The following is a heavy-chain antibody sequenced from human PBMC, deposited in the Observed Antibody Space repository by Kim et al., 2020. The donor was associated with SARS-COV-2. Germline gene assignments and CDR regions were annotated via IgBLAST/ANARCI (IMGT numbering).Heavy chain of an antibody. CDR3: ARWASGYQDAFDI. CDR1: GFTFSSYS. D-gene: IGHD3-3*01. V-gene: IGHV3-21*01. Sequence: GGSLRLSCAASGFTFSSYSMNWVRQAPGKGLEWVSSISSSSSYIYYADSVKGRFTISRDNAKNSLYLQMNSLRAEDTAVYYCARWASGYQDAFDIWGQGTMVTVSS. CDR2: ISSSSSYI. J-gene: IGHJ3*02.